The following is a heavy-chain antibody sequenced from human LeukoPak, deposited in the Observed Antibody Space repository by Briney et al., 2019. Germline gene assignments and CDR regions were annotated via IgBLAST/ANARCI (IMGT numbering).Heavy chain of an antibody. J-gene: IGHJ4*02. CDR3: ARDGILGSHDC. D-gene: IGHD3-3*02. CDR1: GFTFRSYW. V-gene: IGHV3-74*01. CDR2: INNDGSGT. Sequence: PGGSPRLSCAASGFTFRSYWMHWVRQTPGKGLEWVSHINNDGSGTSYADSVKGRFTITRDNAKNTLFLQMNSLRAEDTAVYYCARDGILGSHDCWGQGTLVTVSS.